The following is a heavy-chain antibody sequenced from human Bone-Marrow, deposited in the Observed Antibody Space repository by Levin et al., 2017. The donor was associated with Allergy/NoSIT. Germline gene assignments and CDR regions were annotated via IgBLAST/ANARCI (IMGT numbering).Heavy chain of an antibody. CDR2: INHSGST. J-gene: IGHJ6*03. CDR3: ARGWGGYCSSTSCHPPYYYYYMDV. D-gene: IGHD2-2*01. V-gene: IGHV4-34*01. Sequence: SETLSLTCAVYGGSFSGYYWSWIRQPPGKGLEWIGEINHSGSTNYNPSLKSRVTISVDTSKNQFSLKLSSVTAADTAVYYCARGWGGYCSSTSCHPPYYYYYMDVWGKGTTVTVSS. CDR1: GGSFSGYY.